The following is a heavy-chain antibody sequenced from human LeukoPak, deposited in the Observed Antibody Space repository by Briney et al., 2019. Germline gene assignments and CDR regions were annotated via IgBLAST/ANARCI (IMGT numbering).Heavy chain of an antibody. CDR1: GGSISSSSYY. CDR2: IYYSGIT. Sequence: SETLSLTCTVSGGSISSSSYYWGWIRQPPGEGLEWIGTIYYSGITYYSPSLKSRVTISVDTSQNQFSLTVTSVTAADTAVYYCARLYYYYYYMDVWGKGTTVTVSS. CDR3: ARLYYYYYYMDV. J-gene: IGHJ6*03. V-gene: IGHV4-39*01.